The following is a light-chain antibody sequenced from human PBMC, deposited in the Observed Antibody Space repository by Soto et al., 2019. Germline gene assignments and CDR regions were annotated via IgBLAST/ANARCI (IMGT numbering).Light chain of an antibody. V-gene: IGKV1-5*03. CDR3: QQYNSYPWT. CDR1: QSISSW. CDR2: KAS. J-gene: IGKJ1*01. Sequence: DIQMTQSPSTLSASETDTVTTTSLASQSISSWLAWYQHKPGKAPKLLIYKASSLESGVPSRFSGSGSGTEFTLTIISLQPDDFATYYCQQYNSYPWTFGQGTKVDI.